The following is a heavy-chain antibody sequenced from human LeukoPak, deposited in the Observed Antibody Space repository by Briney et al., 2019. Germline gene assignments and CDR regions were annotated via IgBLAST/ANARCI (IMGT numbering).Heavy chain of an antibody. Sequence: PGGSLRLSCAASGFTVSSNYMSWVRQAPGKGLEWVSVIYSGGSTYYADSVKGRFTISRDNSKNTLYLQMNSLRAEDTAVYYCARDLGYYDILTGYWGQGTLVTVSS. CDR2: IYSGGST. CDR3: ARDLGYYDILTGY. D-gene: IGHD3-9*01. CDR1: GFTVSSNY. V-gene: IGHV3-66*02. J-gene: IGHJ4*02.